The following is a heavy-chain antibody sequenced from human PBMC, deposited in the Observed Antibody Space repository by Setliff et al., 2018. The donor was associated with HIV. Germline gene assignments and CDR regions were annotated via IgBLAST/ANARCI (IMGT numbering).Heavy chain of an antibody. CDR2: IHHTGST. D-gene: IGHD1-1*01. CDR1: GVSFSDYY. CDR3: AREDNSGYVDY. Sequence: PSETLSLTCAVYGVSFSDYYWTWIRQPPGRGLEWIGEIHHTGSTNYNPSLKSRGTISVDTSKKHFSLKLSSVTAADTAIYYCAREDNSGYVDYWGQGTLGTVS. J-gene: IGHJ4*02. V-gene: IGHV4-34*01.